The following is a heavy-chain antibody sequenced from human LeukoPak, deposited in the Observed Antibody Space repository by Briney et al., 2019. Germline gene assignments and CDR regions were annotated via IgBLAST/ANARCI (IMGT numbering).Heavy chain of an antibody. CDR2: INWNGGST. Sequence: GGSLRLSCAASGFTFDDYGMSWVRQAPGKGLEWVSGINWNGGSTGYADSVKGRFTISRDNAKNSLYLQMNSLRAEDTALYYCARIAARLFHYYYYMDVWGKGTTVTVSS. J-gene: IGHJ6*03. CDR3: ARIAARLFHYYYYMDV. V-gene: IGHV3-20*04. CDR1: GFTFDDYG. D-gene: IGHD6-6*01.